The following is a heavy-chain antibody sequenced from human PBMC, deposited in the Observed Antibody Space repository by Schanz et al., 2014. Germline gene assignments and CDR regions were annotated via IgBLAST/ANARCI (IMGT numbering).Heavy chain of an antibody. V-gene: IGHV1-8*01. CDR1: GYTFNNAD. Sequence: QVQLVQSGAEVKKPGASVKVSCKASGYTFNNADIMWVRQATGQGLEWMGWMNPNRGDRRFAQKFQGRVTMTGDTSINTAFMELRSLRSDDTAVYYCARDQSPYTNSSDVRYFDYWGQGSLVTVSS. CDR2: MNPNRGDR. CDR3: ARDQSPYTNSSDVRYFDY. D-gene: IGHD6-6*01. J-gene: IGHJ4*02.